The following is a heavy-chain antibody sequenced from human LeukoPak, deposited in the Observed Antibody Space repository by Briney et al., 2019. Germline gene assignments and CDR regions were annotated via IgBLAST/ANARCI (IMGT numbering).Heavy chain of an antibody. D-gene: IGHD6-6*01. CDR1: GGSFSVYY. CDR3: ARLPGASRPRYYFDY. CDR2: INHSGST. J-gene: IGHJ4*02. Sequence: SETLSLTCAVYGGSFSVYYWSWIRQPPGKGLEWIGEINHSGSTNYNPSLKSRVTISVDTSKNQFSLKLTSVTAADTAVYYCARLPGASRPRYYFDYWGQGTLVTVSS. V-gene: IGHV4-34*01.